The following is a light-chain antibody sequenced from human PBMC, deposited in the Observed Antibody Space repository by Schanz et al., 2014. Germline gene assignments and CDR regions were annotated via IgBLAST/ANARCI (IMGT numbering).Light chain of an antibody. CDR3: CSYAGSSTFVV. Sequence: QSALTQPPSASGSPGQSVTISCTGTSSDVGGYNYVSWYQQHPGKAPKLMIYEVNKRPSGVSNRFSGSKSDNTASLTISGLQAEDEADYYCCSYAGSSTFVVFGGGTQLTVL. J-gene: IGLJ2*01. CDR2: EVN. CDR1: SSDVGGYNY. V-gene: IGLV2-23*02.